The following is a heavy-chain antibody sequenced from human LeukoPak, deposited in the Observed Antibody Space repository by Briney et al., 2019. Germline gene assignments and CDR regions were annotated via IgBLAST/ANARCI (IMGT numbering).Heavy chain of an antibody. D-gene: IGHD3-10*01. CDR3: TKGDFYGSGRDYYYYMDV. J-gene: IGHJ6*03. CDR2: IRYDGSNK. V-gene: IGHV3-30*02. Sequence: GGSLRLSCAASGFTFSSYGMHWVRQAPGKGLEWVAFIRYDGSNKYYADSVKGRFTISRDNSKNTLYLQMNSLRAEDTAVYYCTKGDFYGSGRDYYYYMDVWGKGITVTTSS. CDR1: GFTFSSYG.